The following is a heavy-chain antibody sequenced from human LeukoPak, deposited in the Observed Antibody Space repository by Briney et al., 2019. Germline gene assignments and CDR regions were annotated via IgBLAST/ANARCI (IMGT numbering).Heavy chain of an antibody. D-gene: IGHD2-2*01. Sequence: ASVKVSCKTSGYTLTSYYVHWVRQAPGHGIEWMGICNSSGSRTTYAQQLQGRVTMTSDTSTSTVYMDLSSLRSEDTAVYYCARAPAPRLHLDYWGQGTLVTVSS. CDR3: ARAPAPRLHLDY. CDR1: GYTLTSYY. J-gene: IGHJ4*02. CDR2: CNSSGSRT. V-gene: IGHV1-46*04.